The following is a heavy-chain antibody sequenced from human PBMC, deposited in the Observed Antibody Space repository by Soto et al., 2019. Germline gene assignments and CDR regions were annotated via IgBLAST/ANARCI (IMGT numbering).Heavy chain of an antibody. J-gene: IGHJ3*02. CDR3: ARDGGPIAVAGSDAFDI. CDR1: GFTFSSYG. Sequence: QVQLVESGGGVVQPGRSLRLSCAASGFTFSSYGMHWVRQAPGKGLEWVAVIWYDGSNKYYADSVKGRFTISRDNSKNTLYLQMNSLRAEDTAVHYCARDGGPIAVAGSDAFDIWGQGTMVTVSS. D-gene: IGHD6-19*01. CDR2: IWYDGSNK. V-gene: IGHV3-33*01.